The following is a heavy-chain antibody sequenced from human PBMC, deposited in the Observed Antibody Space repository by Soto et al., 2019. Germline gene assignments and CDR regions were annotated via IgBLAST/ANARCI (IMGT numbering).Heavy chain of an antibody. CDR3: ARGEQYSGRIFDY. D-gene: IGHD1-26*01. CDR1: GDSVSSNSAG. CDR2: TSYRSKWYY. Sequence: SQTLSLTCAITGDSVSSNSAGWSWVRQSPSRGLEWLGRTSYRSKWYYEYAVSVRGRITINPDTSKNQYSLQLNSVTTEDTAVYFCARGEQYSGRIFDYWGQGTLVTVSS. J-gene: IGHJ4*01. V-gene: IGHV6-1*01.